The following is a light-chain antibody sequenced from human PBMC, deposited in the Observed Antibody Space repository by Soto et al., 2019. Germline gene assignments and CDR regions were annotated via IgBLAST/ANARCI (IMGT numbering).Light chain of an antibody. Sequence: DIQMTQSPSTLSASVGDRVTLTCRASQSINSWLAWYQQRPGKGPKLLIHKASILEGGVPSRFSGSASGTEFTLTISSLQPDDFATYCCLQYHHYPLAFGGGTKVEIK. J-gene: IGKJ4*01. V-gene: IGKV1-5*03. CDR2: KAS. CDR1: QSINSW. CDR3: LQYHHYPLA.